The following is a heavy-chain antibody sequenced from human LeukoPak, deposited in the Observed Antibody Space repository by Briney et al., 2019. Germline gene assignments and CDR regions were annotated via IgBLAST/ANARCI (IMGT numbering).Heavy chain of an antibody. J-gene: IGHJ4*02. CDR3: TTRRQDGW. V-gene: IGHV3-15*01. D-gene: IGHD2-15*01. CDR1: GFTFSDAW. CDR2: IKSKSDGGTT. Sequence: GGSLRLSCVGSGFTFSDAWMSWVRQAPGKGLEWVGRIKSKSDGGTTDYAAPVKGRFTISRDDSRNTLYLQMNSLKAEDTAVYYCTTRRQDGWWGQGTLVTVS.